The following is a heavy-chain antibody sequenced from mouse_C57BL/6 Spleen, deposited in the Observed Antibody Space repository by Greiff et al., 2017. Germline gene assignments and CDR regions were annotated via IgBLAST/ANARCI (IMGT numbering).Heavy chain of an antibody. CDR1: GYTFTSYW. CDR2: IDPSDSYT. Sequence: QVQLQQPGAELVKPGASVKLSCKASGYTFTSYWMQWVQQRPGQGLEWIGEIDPSDSYTNYHQKFKGQATLTVDPSSSTAYLQLSSLTSEDAAVYYSASGDGKYGFAYWGQGTLVTVSA. CDR3: ASGDGKYGFAY. D-gene: IGHD2-1*01. J-gene: IGHJ3*01. V-gene: IGHV1-50*01.